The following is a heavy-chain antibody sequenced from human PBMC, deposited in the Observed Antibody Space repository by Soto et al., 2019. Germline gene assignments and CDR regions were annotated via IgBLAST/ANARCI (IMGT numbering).Heavy chain of an antibody. CDR2: IAPNGRST. CDR3: ASGVYDSSAYFDY. D-gene: IGHD3-22*01. J-gene: IGHJ4*02. CDR1: GFTFNTYW. Sequence: EVQLVESGGGLVQPGGSLRLSCATSGFTFNTYWMHWIRQVPGEGLVWVARIAPNGRSTTYADSVKGRFTISRDNAKSTVYLQMTSLRVEDTAVYSCASGVYDSSAYFDYWGQGALVTVSS. V-gene: IGHV3-74*01.